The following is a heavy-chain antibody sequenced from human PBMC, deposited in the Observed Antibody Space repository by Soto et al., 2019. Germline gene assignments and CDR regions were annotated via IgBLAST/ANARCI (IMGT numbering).Heavy chain of an antibody. CDR2: IFNIGST. Sequence: QVQLQESGQGLVKSSETLSLTCRVSGGSISNYFWSWIRQPPGKGLEWIGYIFNIGSTIYSPSLKSRVTLTLDTSKNPFSLRLGSVTVADTAIYYCARGPETYYMDVWGKGTTVTVSS. CDR1: GGSISNYF. CDR3: ARGPETYYMDV. J-gene: IGHJ6*03. V-gene: IGHV4-59*01.